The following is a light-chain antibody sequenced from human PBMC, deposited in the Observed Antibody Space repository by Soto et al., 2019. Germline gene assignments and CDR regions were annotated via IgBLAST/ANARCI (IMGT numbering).Light chain of an antibody. CDR2: KAS. CDR1: QSISSW. J-gene: IGKJ1*01. Sequence: DLQMTQSPSTLSASVGDRVTITCRASQSISSWLAWYQQKPGKAPKLLIYKASSLESGFPSRFSGSGSGTEFTLTISSLQADDFATYYCQQYNSYSRTFGQGTKVEIK. V-gene: IGKV1-5*03. CDR3: QQYNSYSRT.